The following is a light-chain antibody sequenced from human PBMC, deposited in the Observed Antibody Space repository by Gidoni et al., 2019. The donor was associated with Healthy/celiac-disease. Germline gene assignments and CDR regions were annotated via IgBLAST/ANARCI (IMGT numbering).Light chain of an antibody. V-gene: IGKV3-20*01. J-gene: IGKJ1*01. CDR3: QQYGSSPRT. Sequence: EIVLTQSPGPLSLSPGGRATLACRASQSVSSSYLAWYQQKPGQAPRLLIYGASSRATGIPDRFSGSGSGTDFTLTISRLEPEDFAVYYCQQYGSSPRTFXQXTKVEIK. CDR1: QSVSSSY. CDR2: GAS.